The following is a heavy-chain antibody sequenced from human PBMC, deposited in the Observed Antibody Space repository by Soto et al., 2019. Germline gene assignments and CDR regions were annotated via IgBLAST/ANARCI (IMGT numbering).Heavy chain of an antibody. CDR2: ISGGGGTT. D-gene: IGHD3-22*01. J-gene: IGHJ5*01. V-gene: IGHV3-23*01. Sequence: GGSLRLSCAASGFTFRSYAMSWVRQAPGKGLEWVPPISGGGGTTYYADSVKGRFTISSDNSKNTLYLHLHSRSAEDPAVYYRANYTDQIALLVLTHIYLWSEAALFADS. CDR3: ANYTDQIALLVLTHIYLWSEAALFADS. CDR1: GFTFRSYA.